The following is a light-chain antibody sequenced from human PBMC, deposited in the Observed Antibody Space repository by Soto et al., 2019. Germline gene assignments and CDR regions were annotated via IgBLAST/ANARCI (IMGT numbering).Light chain of an antibody. CDR1: QGLVHSDGIAY. CDR2: AAS. CDR3: LQVYSFPRT. J-gene: IGKJ1*01. Sequence: DVVMTQSPLSLPVTLGQPAAISCRSNQGLVHSDGIAYFSWFQQKPGKAPQYLIQAASILQSGVPSRFSGSGSGTEFILSINNLQPEDLASYFCLQVYSFPRTFGLGTKVDIK. V-gene: IGKV2-30*02.